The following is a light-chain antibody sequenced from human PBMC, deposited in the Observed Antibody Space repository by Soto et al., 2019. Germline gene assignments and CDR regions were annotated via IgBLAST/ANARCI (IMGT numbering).Light chain of an antibody. V-gene: IGKV3-20*01. CDR3: QLSGSSPPSIT. J-gene: IGKJ5*01. Sequence: EIVLTQSPGTLSLSPGERATLSCRASQSVSSNYLAWYQQKPGQAPRLLLYAASYRAGGIPDRFSGSGSGTDFTLTSSRLEPEDFAVYYCQLSGSSPPSITFGQGTRLEIK. CDR1: QSVSSNY. CDR2: AAS.